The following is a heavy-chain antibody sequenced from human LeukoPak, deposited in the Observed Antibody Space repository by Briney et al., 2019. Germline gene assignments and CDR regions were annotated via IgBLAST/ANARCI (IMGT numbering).Heavy chain of an antibody. CDR3: ARDLGAFYYYYGMDV. Sequence: GGSLRLSCAASGFTFSSYAMQWVRQARGKGGEGGAVISYEGRKKYYADSVKGRFTISRDNSKNTLYLQMNSLRAEDTAVYYCARDLGAFYYYYGMDVWGQGTTVTVSS. CDR2: ISYEGRKK. CDR1: GFTFSSYA. J-gene: IGHJ6*02. D-gene: IGHD4/OR15-4a*01. V-gene: IGHV3-30*04.